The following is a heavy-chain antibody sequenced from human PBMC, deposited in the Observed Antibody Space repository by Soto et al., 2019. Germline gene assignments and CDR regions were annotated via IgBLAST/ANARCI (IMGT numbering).Heavy chain of an antibody. CDR3: ARDGWGGTRGGWFDP. D-gene: IGHD6-19*01. CDR2: IYYSGST. Sequence: QVQLQESGPGLVKPSQTLSLTCTVSGGSISSGGYYWSWIRQHPGKGLEWIGYIYYSGSTYYNPSLKGRVTTSVDTSKNQFSLKLSSVTAADTAVYYCARDGWGGTRGGWFDPWGQGTLVTVSS. J-gene: IGHJ5*02. CDR1: GGSISSGGYY. V-gene: IGHV4-31*03.